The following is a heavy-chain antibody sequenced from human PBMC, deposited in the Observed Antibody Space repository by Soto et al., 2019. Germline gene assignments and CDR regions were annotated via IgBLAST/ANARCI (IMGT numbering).Heavy chain of an antibody. CDR2: VYYSGST. CDR3: ARGYYDSNGQSNTFDI. J-gene: IGHJ3*02. V-gene: IGHV4-59*01. CDR1: GASISSSY. D-gene: IGHD3-22*01. Sequence: SLSLSLTFTVSGASISSSYWSWIRQSPGKRLEWIGYVYYSGSTKYNPSLKSRVTISVDTSKNQFSLKLSSVTAADTAVYYCARGYYDSNGQSNTFDIWGQGTMVTVSS.